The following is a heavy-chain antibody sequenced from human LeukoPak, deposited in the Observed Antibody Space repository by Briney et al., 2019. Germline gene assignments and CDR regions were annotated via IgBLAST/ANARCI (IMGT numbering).Heavy chain of an antibody. V-gene: IGHV3-30*03. CDR2: ISYDGSNK. D-gene: IGHD6-13*01. CDR3: AAAAGTGYYYYMDV. Sequence: GGSLRLSCAASGFTFSSYGMHWVRQAPGKGLEWVAVISYDGSNKYYADSVKGRFTISRDNSKNTLYLQMNSLRAEDTAVYYCAAAAGTGYYYYMDVWGKGTTVTVSS. CDR1: GFTFSSYG. J-gene: IGHJ6*03.